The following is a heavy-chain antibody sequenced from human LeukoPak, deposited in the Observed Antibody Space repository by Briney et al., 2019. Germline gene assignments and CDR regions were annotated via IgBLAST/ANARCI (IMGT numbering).Heavy chain of an antibody. V-gene: IGHV1-69*13. Sequence: SVKVSCKASGGTFSSYALTWVRQAPGQGLEWMGGIVPILHTAKYAQKFQDRVTITADESTTTAYMELSSLRADGTAMYYCASSIPGAADRWGQGTLVTVSS. CDR3: ASSIPGAADR. CDR1: GGTFSSYA. CDR2: IVPILHTA. J-gene: IGHJ4*02. D-gene: IGHD6-13*01.